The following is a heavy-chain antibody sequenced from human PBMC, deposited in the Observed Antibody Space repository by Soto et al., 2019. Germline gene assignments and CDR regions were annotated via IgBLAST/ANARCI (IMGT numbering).Heavy chain of an antibody. D-gene: IGHD6-19*01. CDR3: AKGEQWLPRDGLFDS. CDR2: LSGSGDTT. J-gene: IGHJ4*02. V-gene: IGHV3-23*01. Sequence: GGSLRLSCAASGFTFSIYAMSWVRQAPGKGLEWVSTLSGSGDTTYYADSVKGRFSISRDNSKNTLFLQMNSLRAEDTAVYYCAKGEQWLPRDGLFDSWGQGTQVTVS. CDR1: GFTFSIYA.